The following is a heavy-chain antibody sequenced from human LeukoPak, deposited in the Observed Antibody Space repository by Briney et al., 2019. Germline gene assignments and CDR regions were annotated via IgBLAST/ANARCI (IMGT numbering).Heavy chain of an antibody. V-gene: IGHV3-7*03. Sequence: GGSLRLSCVASGFTFSNYWMSWVRQAPGKGLEWVANIKQDGGEKLYVDSVKGRFTISRDNAKNSLYLQMNSLRAEDTAVYYCARETDDSSGYYWGQGTLVTVSS. CDR2: IKQDGGEK. D-gene: IGHD3-22*01. J-gene: IGHJ4*02. CDR1: GFTFSNYW. CDR3: ARETDDSSGYY.